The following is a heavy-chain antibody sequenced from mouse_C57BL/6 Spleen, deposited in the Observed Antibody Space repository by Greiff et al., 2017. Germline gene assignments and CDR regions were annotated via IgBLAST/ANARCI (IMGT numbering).Heavy chain of an antibody. J-gene: IGHJ4*01. CDR3: ARGLYYGNDDYAMVY. V-gene: IGHV1-81*01. D-gene: IGHD2-2*01. CDR1: GYTFTSYG. CDR2: IYPRSGNP. Sequence: VQLQQSGAELARPGASVKLSCKASGYTFTSYGISWVKPRTGKGLAWIGEIYPRSGNPYYNETFKGKATLPSDQSSSTPYMELRSLTSEDSAVDLCARGLYYGNDDYAMVYWGQGTSVTVSS.